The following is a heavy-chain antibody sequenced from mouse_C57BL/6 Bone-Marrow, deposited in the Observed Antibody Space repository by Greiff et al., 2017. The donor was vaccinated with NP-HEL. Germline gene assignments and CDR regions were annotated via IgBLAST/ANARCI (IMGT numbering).Heavy chain of an antibody. CDR1: GYTFTSYW. CDR2: IHPNSGST. J-gene: IGHJ2*01. Sequence: QVQLKEPGAELVKPGASVKLSCKASGYTFTSYWMHWVKQRPGQGLEWIGMIHPNSGSTNYNEKFKSKATLTVVKSSSTAYMQLSSLTSEDSAVYYCATYGYDFDYWGQGTTLTVSS. CDR3: ATYGYDFDY. D-gene: IGHD2-2*01. V-gene: IGHV1-64*01.